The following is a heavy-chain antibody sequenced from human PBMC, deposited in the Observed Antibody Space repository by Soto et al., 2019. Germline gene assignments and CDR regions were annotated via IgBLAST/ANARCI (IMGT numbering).Heavy chain of an antibody. D-gene: IGHD4-17*01. CDR2: IAYDGRNK. CDR1: GFTFSNYG. Sequence: QVQLVESGGGVVQPGRSLRLSCAASGFTFSNYGMHWVRQTPGRGLEWVAAIAYDGRNKYYGDSVKGRFTFSRDKSKKTLYLEMISLRVEDTAVYYCAKDYTWGRNYGDYGGADYWGQGTLVSVSS. V-gene: IGHV3-30*18. J-gene: IGHJ4*02. CDR3: AKDYTWGRNYGDYGGADY.